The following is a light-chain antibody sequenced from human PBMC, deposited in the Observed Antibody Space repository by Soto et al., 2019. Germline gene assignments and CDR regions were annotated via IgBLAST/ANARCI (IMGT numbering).Light chain of an antibody. CDR1: QRVSSSY. CDR2: GAS. CDR3: QQYGSSPPIT. Sequence: EIVLTQSPGTLSLSPGERATLSCRASQRVSSSYLAWYQQKPGQAPRLLIYGASSRATGIPDRLSGSGSGTDFTITISRLEPEDFAVYYCQQYGSSPPITFGQGTRLEIK. V-gene: IGKV3-20*01. J-gene: IGKJ5*01.